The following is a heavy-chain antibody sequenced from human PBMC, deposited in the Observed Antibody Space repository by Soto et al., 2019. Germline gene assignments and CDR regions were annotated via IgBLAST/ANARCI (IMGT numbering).Heavy chain of an antibody. V-gene: IGHV3-11*01. CDR3: ARDIVVPAAANWFDP. J-gene: IGHJ5*02. CDR1: GFTFSYYY. D-gene: IGHD2-2*01. Sequence: PGGSLRLSCAASGFTFSYYYMSWIRQAPGKGLEWVSYISSSGSTIYYADSVKGRFTISRDNAKNSLYLQMNSLRAEDTAVYYCARDIVVPAAANWFDPWGQGTLVTVSS. CDR2: ISSSGSTI.